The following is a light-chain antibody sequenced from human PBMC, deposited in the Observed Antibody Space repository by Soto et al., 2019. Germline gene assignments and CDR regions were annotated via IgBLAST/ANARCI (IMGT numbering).Light chain of an antibody. Sequence: EIVLTQSPGTLSLSPGERATLSCRASQSVGNDYLAWFQQRPGQAPRLLIDDASRRATGIPDRFSGSGSGTDFTLTISRLEPEDFAVYYCQQCGTSPLTFGGGTKVEIK. CDR1: QSVGNDY. CDR3: QQCGTSPLT. V-gene: IGKV3-20*01. CDR2: DAS. J-gene: IGKJ4*01.